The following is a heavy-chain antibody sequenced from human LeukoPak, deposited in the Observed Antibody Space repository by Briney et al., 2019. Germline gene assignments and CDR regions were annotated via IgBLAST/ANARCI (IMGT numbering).Heavy chain of an antibody. D-gene: IGHD3-9*01. Sequence: SETLSLTCTVSGGSITSGNYYWSWIRQPAGKGLEWIGRIYTSGSTNYNPSLKSRVTISVDTPKNQFSLNLSSVTAADTAVYYCARGDYDILTAYLYYYMDVWGKGTTVTVSS. CDR2: IYTSGST. J-gene: IGHJ6*03. V-gene: IGHV4-61*02. CDR1: GGSITSGNYY. CDR3: ARGDYDILTAYLYYYMDV.